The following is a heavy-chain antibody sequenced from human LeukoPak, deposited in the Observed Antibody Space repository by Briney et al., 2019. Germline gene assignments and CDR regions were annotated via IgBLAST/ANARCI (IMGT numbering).Heavy chain of an antibody. CDR1: GGFISSSNW. Sequence: SETLSLTCAVSGGFISSSNWWSWVRQPPGKGLEWIGEIYHSGSTNYNPSLKRRVTISVDKSKNQFSLKLSSVTAADTAVYYCAREYSIAVAGGGFDYWGQGTLVTVSS. D-gene: IGHD6-19*01. CDR3: AREYSIAVAGGGFDY. V-gene: IGHV4-4*02. J-gene: IGHJ4*02. CDR2: IYHSGST.